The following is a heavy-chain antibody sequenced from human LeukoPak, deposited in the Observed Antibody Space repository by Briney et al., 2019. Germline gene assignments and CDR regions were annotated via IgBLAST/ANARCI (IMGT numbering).Heavy chain of an antibody. CDR3: ARDRGYTQDY. CDR2: IKSDGSST. J-gene: IGHJ4*02. Sequence: GGSLRLSCAASGFTVSSNYMSWVRQAPGKGLVWVSYIKSDGSSTNYADSVKGRFTISRDNAQNTLYLQMNSLRAEDTAVYYCARDRGYTQDYWGQGTLVTVPS. CDR1: GFTVSSNY. D-gene: IGHD5-12*01. V-gene: IGHV3-74*01.